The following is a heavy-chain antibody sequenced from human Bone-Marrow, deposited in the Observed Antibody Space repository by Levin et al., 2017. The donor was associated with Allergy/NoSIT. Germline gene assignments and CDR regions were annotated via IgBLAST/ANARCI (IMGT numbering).Heavy chain of an antibody. D-gene: IGHD1/OR15-1a*01. CDR2: ISWNSGKT. CDR3: VKSLNTMTIHDGFDF. CDR1: KFMFDDYG. V-gene: IGHV3-9*01. Sequence: SLKISCATSKFMFDDYGMYWVRLAPGKGLEWVSGISWNSGKTHYADSVKGRFVISRDNAKNSLYLQMNSLRTEDTALYYCVKSLNTMTIHDGFDFWGQGTMVTVSA. J-gene: IGHJ3*01.